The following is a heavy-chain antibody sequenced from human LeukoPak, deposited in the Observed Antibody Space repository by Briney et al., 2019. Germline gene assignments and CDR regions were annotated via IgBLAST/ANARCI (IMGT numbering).Heavy chain of an antibody. V-gene: IGHV1-69*06. CDR2: IIPMFGTV. Sequence: GASVKVSCKASGGTFNSYPVTWVRQAPAQGLEWMGGIIPMFGTVKHAQKFQGRITITADKSTSTVYMELSSLTSDDTALYYCARGGGWADGYSPIDFWGQGTLVSVSS. CDR3: ARGGGWADGYSPIDF. CDR1: GGTFNSYP. J-gene: IGHJ4*02. D-gene: IGHD5-24*01.